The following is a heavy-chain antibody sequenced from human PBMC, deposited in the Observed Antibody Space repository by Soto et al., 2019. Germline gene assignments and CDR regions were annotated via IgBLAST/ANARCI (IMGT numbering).Heavy chain of an antibody. J-gene: IGHJ4*02. Sequence: QVQLVESGGGVVQPGRSLRLSCAASGFTFSSYAMHWVRQAPGKGLEWVAVISYDGSNKYYADSVKGRFTISRDNSKNTLYLQMNSLRAEDTAVYYCARGGYGGLELRNYWGQGTLVTVSS. CDR2: ISYDGSNK. D-gene: IGHD1-7*01. V-gene: IGHV3-30-3*01. CDR3: ARGGYGGLELRNY. CDR1: GFTFSSYA.